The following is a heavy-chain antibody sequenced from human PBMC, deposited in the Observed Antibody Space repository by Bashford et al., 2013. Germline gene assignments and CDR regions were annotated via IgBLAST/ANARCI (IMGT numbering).Heavy chain of an antibody. CDR3: AKGFVVAPNLDY. D-gene: IGHD2-2*01. Sequence: VRQAPGKGLEWVSAISGSGGSTYYADSVKGRFTISRDNSKNTLYLQMNSLRAEDTAVYYCAKGFVVAPNLDYWGQGTLVTVSS. V-gene: IGHV3-23*01. CDR2: ISGSGGST. J-gene: IGHJ4*02.